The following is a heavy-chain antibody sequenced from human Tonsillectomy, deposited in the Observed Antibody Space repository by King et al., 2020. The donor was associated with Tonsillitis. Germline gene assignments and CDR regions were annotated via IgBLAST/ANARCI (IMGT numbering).Heavy chain of an antibody. J-gene: IGHJ6*02. CDR2: INPNSGGT. D-gene: IGHD5-12*01. CDR1: GYTFTGYY. V-gene: IGHV1-2*02. Sequence: QLVQSGAEVKKPGASVKVSCKASGYTFTGYYMHWVRQAPGQGLEWMGWINPNSGGTNYAQKFQGRVTMTRDTSISTAYMELSRLRSDDTAVYYCARDLCLPHCILGSTARGYSGYGGDYYYYYGMDVWGQGTTVTVS. CDR3: ARDLCLPHCILGSTARGYSGYGGDYYYYYGMDV.